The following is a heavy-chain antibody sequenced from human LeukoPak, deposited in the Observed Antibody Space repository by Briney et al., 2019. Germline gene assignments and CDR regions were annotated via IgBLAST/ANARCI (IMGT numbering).Heavy chain of an antibody. CDR3: ASSPHPDCSSTSCYLRIDAVYGMDV. D-gene: IGHD2-2*01. CDR2: ISSSSSYI. V-gene: IGHV3-21*01. CDR1: GFTFSSYS. J-gene: IGHJ6*02. Sequence: PGGSLRLSCAASGFTFSSYSMNWVRQAPGKGLEWVSSISSSSSYIYYADSVKGRFTISRDNAKNSLYLQMNSLRAEDTAVYYCASSPHPDCSSTSCYLRIDAVYGMDVWGQGTTVTVSS.